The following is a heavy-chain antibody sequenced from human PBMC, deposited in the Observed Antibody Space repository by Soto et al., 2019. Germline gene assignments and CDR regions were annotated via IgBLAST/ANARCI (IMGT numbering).Heavy chain of an antibody. CDR1: GYTFTSYA. J-gene: IGHJ3*02. CDR2: INAGNGNT. CDR3: ASLYCSGGSCFGAFDI. Sequence: QVQLVQSGAEVKKPGASVKVSCKASGYTFTSYAMHWVRQAPGQRLEWMGWINAGNGNTKYSQKFQGRVTITSDTSASTAYMELSSLRSEDTAVYYCASLYCSGGSCFGAFDIWGQGTMVTVSS. D-gene: IGHD2-15*01. V-gene: IGHV1-3*01.